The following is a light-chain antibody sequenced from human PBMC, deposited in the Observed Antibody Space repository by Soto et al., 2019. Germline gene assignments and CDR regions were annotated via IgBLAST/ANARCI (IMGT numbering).Light chain of an antibody. J-gene: IGLJ1*01. CDR1: SSDVGGYNY. CDR3: SSYAGSLYV. V-gene: IGLV2-8*01. Sequence: QSALTQPPSASGSPGQSVTISCSETSSDVGGYNYVSWYQQYPGKAPKLMIYEVSKRPSGVPDRFSGSKSGNTASLTVSGLQAEDEADYYCSSYAGSLYVFGTGTKVTVL. CDR2: EVS.